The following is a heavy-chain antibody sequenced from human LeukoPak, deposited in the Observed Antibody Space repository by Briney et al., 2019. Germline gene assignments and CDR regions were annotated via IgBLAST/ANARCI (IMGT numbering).Heavy chain of an antibody. D-gene: IGHD2-2*01. Sequence: SGPTLVNPTQTFTLTCTFSGFSLSTSGVGVGWIRQPPGKALEWLALIYLDDDKRYSPSLKSRLTITKDTSKNQVVLTMTNMDPVDTATYYCAHSAWPYQYQLYFDYWGQGTLVTVSS. J-gene: IGHJ4*02. CDR1: GFSLSTSGVG. CDR2: IYLDDDK. V-gene: IGHV2-5*02. CDR3: AHSAWPYQYQLYFDY.